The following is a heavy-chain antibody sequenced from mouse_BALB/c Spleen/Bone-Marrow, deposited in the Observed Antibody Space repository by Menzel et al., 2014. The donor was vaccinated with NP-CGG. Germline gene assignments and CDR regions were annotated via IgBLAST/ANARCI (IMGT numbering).Heavy chain of an antibody. J-gene: IGHJ4*01. V-gene: IGHV2-6-7*01. D-gene: IGHD2-4*01. CDR1: GFSLXGYG. CDR3: ARDSFLITRALDY. Sequence: VKLMESGPGLVAPSQSLSITCTVSGFSLXGYGVSWVRQPPGKGLEWLGMIWGDGSTDYNSALKSRLSITKDNSKSQVFLKMSSLQTDDTARYYCARDSFLITRALDYWGQGTSVTVSS. CDR2: IWGDGST.